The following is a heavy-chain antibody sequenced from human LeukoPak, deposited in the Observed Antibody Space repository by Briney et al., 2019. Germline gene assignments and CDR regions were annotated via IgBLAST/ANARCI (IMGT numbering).Heavy chain of an antibody. Sequence: GGSLRLSCAASGFTFSSYAMSWVRQALGKGLEWVSAISGSGGSTYYADSVKGRFTISRDNSKNTLYLQMNSLRAEDTAVYYCAKDKYPSPATFDYWGRGTLVTVSS. CDR3: AKDKYPSPATFDY. CDR1: GFTFSSYA. V-gene: IGHV3-23*01. D-gene: IGHD2/OR15-2a*01. J-gene: IGHJ4*02. CDR2: ISGSGGST.